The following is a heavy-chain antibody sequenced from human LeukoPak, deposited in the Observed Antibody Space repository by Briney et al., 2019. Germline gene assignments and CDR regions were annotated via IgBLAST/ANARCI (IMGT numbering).Heavy chain of an antibody. CDR2: INGDGTST. V-gene: IGHV3-74*01. CDR1: GYTFRRYC. D-gene: IGHD3-22*01. J-gene: IGHJ4*02. CDR3: ARSAGQYYDSSGFDY. Sequence: GGSQSLSCGACGYTFRRYCMQGVRHARGEALVCVSRINGDGTSTGYADSVKGRFTISRDNAKNTLYLQMNSLRAEDTAVYYCARSAGQYYDSSGFDYWGQGTLVTVSS.